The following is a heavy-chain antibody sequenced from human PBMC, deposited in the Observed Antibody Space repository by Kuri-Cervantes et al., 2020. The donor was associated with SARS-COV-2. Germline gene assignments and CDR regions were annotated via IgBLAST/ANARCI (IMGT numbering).Heavy chain of an antibody. Sequence: GESLKISCAASGFTFSSYSMNWVRQAPGKGLEWVSSISSSSSYIYYADSVKGRFTISRDNAKNSLYLQMNSLRAEDTAVYYCARARVGVLDFWGQGALVTVSS. D-gene: IGHD2-21*01. V-gene: IGHV3-21*01. CDR3: ARARVGVLDF. CDR1: GFTFSSYS. CDR2: ISSSSSYI. J-gene: IGHJ4*02.